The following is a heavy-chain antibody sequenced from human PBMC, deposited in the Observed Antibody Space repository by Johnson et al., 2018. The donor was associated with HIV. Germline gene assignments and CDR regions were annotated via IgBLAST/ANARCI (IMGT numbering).Heavy chain of an antibody. Sequence: QMLLVEYGGGVVQPGRSLRLSCAASGFTFSTYALHWVRQAPGKGLEWVAVISYDGSYNYYADSVKGRFTISRDNSKNTLYLQMNSLRAEDTAVYYCARETIYSSFPGAFDIWGQGTMVTVSS. CDR3: ARETIYSSFPGAFDI. CDR1: GFTFSTYA. D-gene: IGHD6-6*01. CDR2: ISYDGSYN. J-gene: IGHJ3*02. V-gene: IGHV3-30*04.